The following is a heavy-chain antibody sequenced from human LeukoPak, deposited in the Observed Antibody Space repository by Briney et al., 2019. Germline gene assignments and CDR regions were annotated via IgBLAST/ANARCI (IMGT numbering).Heavy chain of an antibody. D-gene: IGHD3-3*01. CDR1: GGSFSGYY. V-gene: IGHV4-34*01. J-gene: IGHJ4*02. CDR2: INHSGST. Sequence: SETLSLTCAVYGGSFSGYYWSWIRQPPGRGLEWIGEINHSGSTNYNPSLKSRVTISVDTFKNQFSLKLSSVTAADTAVYYCARGANTYYDFWSGYLTGSFDYWGQGTLVTVSS. CDR3: ARGANTYYDFWSGYLTGSFDY.